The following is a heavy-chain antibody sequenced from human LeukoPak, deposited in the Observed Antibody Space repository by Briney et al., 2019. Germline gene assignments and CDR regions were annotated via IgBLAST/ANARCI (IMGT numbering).Heavy chain of an antibody. D-gene: IGHD5-18*01. CDR3: AKSEYSYGKYYFDY. CDR2: ISGSGGST. J-gene: IGHJ4*02. CDR1: GFTFSSYA. Sequence: GGSLRLSCAASGFTFSSYAMSWARQAPGKGLEWVSTISGSGGSTYYADSVKGRFTISRDNSKNTLYLQMNSLRAEDTAVYYCAKSEYSYGKYYFDYWGQGTLVTVSS. V-gene: IGHV3-23*01.